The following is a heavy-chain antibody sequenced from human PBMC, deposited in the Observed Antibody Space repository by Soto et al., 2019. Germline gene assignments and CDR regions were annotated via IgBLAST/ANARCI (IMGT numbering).Heavy chain of an antibody. CDR2: ISAYNGNT. CDR3: ARDLGGWTDY. J-gene: IGHJ4*02. Sequence: GASVKVSCKASGYTFTSYGISWVRQAPGQGLEWMGWISAYNGNTNYAQKLQGRVTMTTDTSTSTAYMELRSLRFEDTTVYYCARDLGGWTDYWGQGTLVTVSS. V-gene: IGHV1-18*01. CDR1: GYTFTSYG. D-gene: IGHD6-19*01.